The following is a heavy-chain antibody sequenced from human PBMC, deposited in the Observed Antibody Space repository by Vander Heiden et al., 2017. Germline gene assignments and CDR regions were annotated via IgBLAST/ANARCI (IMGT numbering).Heavy chain of an antibody. CDR3: ASAPLRYCSGGSCNRFDY. D-gene: IGHD2-15*01. CDR1: GFTVSRNY. CDR2: MYTSGRT. Sequence: EVQLVESGGGLIQPGGSLRLSCAASGFTVSRNYMSWVRQAPGKGLEWVSLMYTSGRTYYADSVKGRFTISRDNSKNTLFLQMNSLRAEDTAVYYCASAPLRYCSGGSCNRFDYWGQGTLVTVSS. V-gene: IGHV3-53*01. J-gene: IGHJ4*02.